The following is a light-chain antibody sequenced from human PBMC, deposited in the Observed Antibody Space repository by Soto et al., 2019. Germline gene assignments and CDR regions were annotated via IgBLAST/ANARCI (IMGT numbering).Light chain of an antibody. V-gene: IGKV1-39*01. CDR1: QSISNY. J-gene: IGKJ2*01. CDR3: QQSYTTPYT. CDR2: AAS. Sequence: DIQMTQSPSSLSASVGDRVTITCRADQSISNYVNWYQQRQGRAPELLIYAASSLQSGVPSRFSGSGAGTDFTLTISRLQPEDFASYYCQQSYTTPYTFGQGNKLQI.